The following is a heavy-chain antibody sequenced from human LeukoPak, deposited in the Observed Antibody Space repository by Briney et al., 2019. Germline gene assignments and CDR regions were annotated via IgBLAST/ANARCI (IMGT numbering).Heavy chain of an antibody. CDR3: ARDCSSTSCYSYDVFDI. CDR2: ISSSSSYI. D-gene: IGHD2-2*01. Sequence: GGSLRLSCAASGFTFSSYSMNWVRQAPGKGLEWVSSISSSSSYIYYADSVKGRFTISRGDAKNSLYLQMNSLRAEDTAVYYCARDCSSTSCYSYDVFDIWGQGTMVTLSS. CDR1: GFTFSSYS. V-gene: IGHV3-21*01. J-gene: IGHJ3*02.